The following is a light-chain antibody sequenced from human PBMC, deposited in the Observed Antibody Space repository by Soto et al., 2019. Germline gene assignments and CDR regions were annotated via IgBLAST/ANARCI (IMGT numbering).Light chain of an antibody. J-gene: IGKJ3*01. CDR1: QDISNY. CDR2: DAS. CDR3: QQYDNIPPT. Sequence: DIQMTQSPSSLSASVGDRVTITCQTRQDISNYLNWYQQKPGKAPKLLIYDASNLETGVPSRFSGSGSGTDFTFTISSLQPEDIATYYCQQYDNIPPTFGPGTKVDIK. V-gene: IGKV1-33*01.